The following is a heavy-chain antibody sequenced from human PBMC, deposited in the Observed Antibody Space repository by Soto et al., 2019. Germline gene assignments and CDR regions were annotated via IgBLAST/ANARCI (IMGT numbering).Heavy chain of an antibody. D-gene: IGHD3-16*02. J-gene: IGHJ4*02. CDR1: GGSISSSSYY. Sequence: QLQLQESGPGLVKPSETLSLTCTVSGGSISSSSYYWGWIRQPPGKGLEWIGSIYYSGSTYYNPSLKRRVTISVDTSKTQFSLKLSSVTAADTAVYYCARHKSMITFGGVIGTFDYWGQGTLVTVSS. V-gene: IGHV4-39*01. CDR3: ARHKSMITFGGVIGTFDY. CDR2: IYYSGST.